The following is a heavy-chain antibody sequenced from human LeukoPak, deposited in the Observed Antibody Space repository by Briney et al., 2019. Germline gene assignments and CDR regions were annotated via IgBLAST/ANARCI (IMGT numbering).Heavy chain of an antibody. CDR1: GYTFTNYV. D-gene: IGHD2-15*01. CDR3: ARDPLFCSGGSCIPYYYGLDV. CDR2: SNGGNGNT. Sequence: ASVKVSCKASGYTFTNYVMHWVRQAPGQRLEWMGWSNGGNGNTKYSQKFQGRVTITRDTSASTAYMELSSLRSEDAAVYYCARDPLFCSGGSCIPYYYGLDVWGKGTTVTVSS. J-gene: IGHJ6*04. V-gene: IGHV1-3*01.